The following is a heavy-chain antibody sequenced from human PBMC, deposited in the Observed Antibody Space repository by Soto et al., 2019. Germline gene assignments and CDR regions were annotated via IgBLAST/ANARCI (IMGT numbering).Heavy chain of an antibody. J-gene: IGHJ4*02. D-gene: IGHD6-13*01. V-gene: IGHV1-46*01. CDR1: GYTFTSYY. CDR3: AADPVLVIRHRYLERYSSSQERLHDY. Sequence: QVQLVQSGAEVKKPGASVKVSCKASGYTFTSYYMHWVRQAPGQGLECMGIIIPSGGSTSYAQKFQGGGTMVRDTSTSTDDMELSSLSSEDTAVYYCAADPVLVIRHRYLERYSSSQERLHDYCGQGTLVAVSS. CDR2: IIPSGGST.